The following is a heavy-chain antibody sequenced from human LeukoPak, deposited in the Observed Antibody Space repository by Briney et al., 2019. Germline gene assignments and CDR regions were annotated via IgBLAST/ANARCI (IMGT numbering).Heavy chain of an antibody. Sequence: GGSLRLSCAAAGLTFDSYDMYWVRQSPGKGPEWVSYICASGISIKYADSVKGRFTISRDNAKNLVYLQMDSLRAEDTAVYYCVPPAAGLHRTISTEYFQHWGQGTPVIVSS. CDR3: VPPAAGLHRTISTEYFQH. J-gene: IGHJ1*01. V-gene: IGHV3-48*03. D-gene: IGHD6-13*01. CDR1: GLTFDSYD. CDR2: ICASGISI.